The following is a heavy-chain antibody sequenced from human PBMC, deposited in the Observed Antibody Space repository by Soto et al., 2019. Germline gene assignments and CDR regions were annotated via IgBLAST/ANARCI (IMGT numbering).Heavy chain of an antibody. J-gene: IGHJ4*02. D-gene: IGHD5-18*01. CDR3: ARDLFPKGYSYGYEFDY. Sequence: QVQLVQSGAEVKKPGSSVKVSCKASGGTFSSYTISWVRQAPGQGLEWMGRIIPILGIANYAQKFQGRVTITADKSXSXXYMELSSLRSEDTAVYYCARDLFPKGYSYGYEFDYWGQGTLVTVSS. CDR2: IIPILGIA. V-gene: IGHV1-69*08. CDR1: GGTFSSYT.